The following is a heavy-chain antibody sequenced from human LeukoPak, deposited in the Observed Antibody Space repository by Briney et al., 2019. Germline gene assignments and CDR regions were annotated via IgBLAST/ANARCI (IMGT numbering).Heavy chain of an antibody. D-gene: IGHD3-10*01. V-gene: IGHV3-11*06. J-gene: IGHJ4*02. Sequence: GGSLRLSCAASGFTFSDYYMSWIRQAPGKGLEWVSYISSSSSYTNYADSVKGRFTISRDNDKNSLYLQMNSLRAEDTAVYYCARDGSGSYLELDYWGQGTLVTVSS. CDR3: ARDGSGSYLELDY. CDR1: GFTFSDYY. CDR2: ISSSSSYT.